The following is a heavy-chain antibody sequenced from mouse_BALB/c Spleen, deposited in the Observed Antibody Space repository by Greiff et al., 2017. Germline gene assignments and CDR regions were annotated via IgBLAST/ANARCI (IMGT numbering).Heavy chain of an antibody. Sequence: VQLQESGPGLVQPSQSLSITCTVSGFSLTSYGVHWVRQSPGKGLEWLGVIWSGGSTDYNAAFISRLSISKDNSKSQVFFKMNSLQANDTAIYYCARMGEFITTVVATYYYAMDYWGQGTSVTVSS. D-gene: IGHD1-1*01. V-gene: IGHV2-2*02. CDR3: ARMGEFITTVVATYYYAMDY. CDR2: IWSGGST. CDR1: GFSLTSYG. J-gene: IGHJ4*01.